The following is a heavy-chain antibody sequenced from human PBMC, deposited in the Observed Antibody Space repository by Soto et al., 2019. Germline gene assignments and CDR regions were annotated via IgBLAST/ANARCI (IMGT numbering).Heavy chain of an antibody. CDR2: IYYSGST. CDR3: AGVGDSEDAFDI. V-gene: IGHV4-31*03. J-gene: IGHJ3*02. CDR1: GGSISSGGYY. Sequence: SETLSLTCTVSGGSISSGGYYWSWIRQHPGKGLEWIGYIYYSGSTYYNPSLKSRVTISVDTSKNQFSLKLSSVTAADTAVYYCAGVGDSEDAFDIWGQGTMVTVSS. D-gene: IGHD2-21*02.